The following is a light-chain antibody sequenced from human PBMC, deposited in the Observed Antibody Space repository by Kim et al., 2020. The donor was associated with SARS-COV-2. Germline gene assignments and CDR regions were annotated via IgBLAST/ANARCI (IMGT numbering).Light chain of an antibody. CDR2: DAS. CDR1: QDITNS. J-gene: IGKJ5*01. V-gene: IGKV1-33*01. Sequence: ASVGDRVTITCQASQDITNSLKWYQHKPGKAPNLLIYDASNLETGVPSRFSGSGSGTDFTLSINSLQPEDIATYYCQQYDYLPITFGQGTRLEIK. CDR3: QQYDYLPIT.